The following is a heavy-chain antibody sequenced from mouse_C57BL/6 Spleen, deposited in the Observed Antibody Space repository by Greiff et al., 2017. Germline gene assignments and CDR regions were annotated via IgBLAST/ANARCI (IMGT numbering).Heavy chain of an antibody. D-gene: IGHD2-1*01. CDR1: GFTFSSYA. CDR2: ISDGGSYT. V-gene: IGHV5-4*03. CDR3: ARADYGNYETMDY. Sequence: EVKVVESGGGLVKPGGSLKLSCAASGFTFSSYAMSWVRQTPEKRLEWVATISDGGSYTYYPDNVKGRFTISRDNAKNNLYLQMSHLKSEDTAMYYCARADYGNYETMDYWGQGTSVTVSS. J-gene: IGHJ4*01.